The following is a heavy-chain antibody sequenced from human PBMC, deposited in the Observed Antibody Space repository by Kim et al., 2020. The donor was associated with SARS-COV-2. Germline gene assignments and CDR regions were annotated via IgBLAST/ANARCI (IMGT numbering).Heavy chain of an antibody. D-gene: IGHD2-15*01. CDR2: ISSSGSTI. V-gene: IGHV3-48*03. Sequence: GGSLRLSCAASGFTFSSYEMNWVRQAPGKGLEWVSYISSSGSTIYYADSVKGRFTISRDNAKNSLYLQMNSLRAEDTAVYYCASPGGVVVSAGWFDPWGQGALVTVSS. CDR1: GFTFSSYE. J-gene: IGHJ5*02. CDR3: ASPGGVVVSAGWFDP.